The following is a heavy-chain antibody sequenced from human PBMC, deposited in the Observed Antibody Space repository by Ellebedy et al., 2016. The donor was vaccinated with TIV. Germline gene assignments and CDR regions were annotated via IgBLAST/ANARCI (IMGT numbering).Heavy chain of an antibody. J-gene: IGHJ4*02. CDR3: AKTAYYGGKGFYIDS. D-gene: IGHD4-23*01. CDR2: INTDGSTI. CDR1: GFTFSSYW. Sequence: GGSLRLSXAASGFTFSSYWMHWVRQAPEKGLLWVSRINTDGSTINYADSVKGRFTISRDNVKNTLVLQMNSLRAEDTAVYYCAKTAYYGGKGFYIDSWGQGTLVTVSS. V-gene: IGHV3-74*01.